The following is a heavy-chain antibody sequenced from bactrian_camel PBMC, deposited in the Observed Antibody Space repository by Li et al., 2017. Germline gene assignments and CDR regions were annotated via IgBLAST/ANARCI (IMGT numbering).Heavy chain of an antibody. V-gene: IGHV3S55*01. CDR3: AADNECGGSWSPCRFGY. CDR1: GFYYSTYC. CDR2: IEPDGTT. J-gene: IGHJ6*01. Sequence: VQLVESGGGSVQAGGSERLSCEASGFYYSTYCMGWFRQAPGKDREGVAHIEPDGTTTYVEAVKGRFTISRDNAKNILFLQMNSLQPEDTAMYYCAADNECGGSWSPCRFGYWGQGTQVTVS. D-gene: IGHD6*01.